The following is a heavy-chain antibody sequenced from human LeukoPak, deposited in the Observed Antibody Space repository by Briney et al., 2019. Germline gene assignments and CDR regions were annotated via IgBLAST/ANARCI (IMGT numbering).Heavy chain of an antibody. D-gene: IGHD3-3*01. V-gene: IGHV1-46*01. CDR3: ASPGTIFGVVNAYYFDY. Sequence: RASVKVSCKASGYTFTSYYMHWVRQAPGQGLEWMGIINPSGGSTSYAQKFQGRVTMTRDTSTSTVYMELSSLRSEDTAVYYCASPGTIFGVVNAYYFDYWGQGTLVTVSS. CDR1: GYTFTSYY. J-gene: IGHJ4*02. CDR2: INPSGGST.